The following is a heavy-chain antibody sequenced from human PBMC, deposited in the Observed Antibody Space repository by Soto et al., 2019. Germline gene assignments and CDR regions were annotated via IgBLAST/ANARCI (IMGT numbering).Heavy chain of an antibody. CDR2: ISAYNGNT. CDR3: ARECSSTSCYDYYYYGMDV. J-gene: IGHJ6*02. D-gene: IGHD2-2*01. CDR1: GYTFTSYA. Sequence: ASVKVSCKASGYTFTSYAIHWVRQAPGQRLEWMGWISAYNGNTNYAQKLQGRVTMTTDTSTSTAYMELRSLRSDDTAVYYCARECSSTSCYDYYYYGMDVWGQGTTVTVSS. V-gene: IGHV1-18*01.